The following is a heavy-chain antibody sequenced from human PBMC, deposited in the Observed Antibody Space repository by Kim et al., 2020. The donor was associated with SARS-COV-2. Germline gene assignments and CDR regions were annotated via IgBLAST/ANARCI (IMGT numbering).Heavy chain of an antibody. D-gene: IGHD6-19*01. J-gene: IGHJ4*02. CDR3: ARDVVAVAGTEDPC. CDR1: GFTVSSNY. V-gene: IGHV3-53*01. CDR2: IYSGGST. Sequence: GGSLRLSCAASGFTVSSNYMSWVRQAPGKGLEWVSVIYSGGSTYYADSVKGRFTISRDNSKNTLYLQMNSLRAEDTAVYYCARDVVAVAGTEDPCWGQGTLVTVSS.